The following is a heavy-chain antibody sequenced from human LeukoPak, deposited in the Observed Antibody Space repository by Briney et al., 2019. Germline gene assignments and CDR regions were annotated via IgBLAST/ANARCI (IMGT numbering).Heavy chain of an antibody. D-gene: IGHD3-22*01. Sequence: PSETLSLTCAVYSGSFSGYFWTYVRQPPGMGLEWIGDINHRGTTNYNPSLKSRVTMSVDTSKNQFSLRLSSVTAPDTAVYYAARGSIYYGDSSVYFDYWAQGTLVTVSS. CDR2: INHRGTT. V-gene: IGHV4-34*01. J-gene: IGHJ4*02. CDR3: ARGSIYYGDSSVYFDY. CDR1: SGSFSGYF.